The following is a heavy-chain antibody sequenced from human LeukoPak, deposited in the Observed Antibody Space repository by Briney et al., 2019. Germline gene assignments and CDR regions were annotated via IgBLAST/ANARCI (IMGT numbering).Heavy chain of an antibody. CDR2: ISSSSSYI. CDR3: ARAAYSYGPRGFDY. D-gene: IGHD3-16*01. CDR1: GFTFSSYV. J-gene: IGHJ4*02. V-gene: IGHV3-21*01. Sequence: GSLRLSCAASGFTFSSYVMNWVRQAPGKGLEWVSSISSSSSYIYYADSVKGRFTISRDNAKNSLYLQMNSLRAEDTAVYYCARAAYSYGPRGFDYWGQGILVTVSS.